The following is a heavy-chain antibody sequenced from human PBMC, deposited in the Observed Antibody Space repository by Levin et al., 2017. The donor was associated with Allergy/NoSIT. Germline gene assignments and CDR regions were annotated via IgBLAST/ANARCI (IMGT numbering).Heavy chain of an antibody. D-gene: IGHD6-19*01. CDR3: ARAVAGDFDY. J-gene: IGHJ4*02. Sequence: SQTLSLTCTVSGGSISSYYWSWIRQPPGKGLEWIGYIYYSGSTNYNPSLKSRVTISVDTSKNQFSLKLSSVTAADTAVYYCARAVAGDFDYWGQGTLVTVSS. CDR1: GGSISSYY. V-gene: IGHV4-59*01. CDR2: IYYSGST.